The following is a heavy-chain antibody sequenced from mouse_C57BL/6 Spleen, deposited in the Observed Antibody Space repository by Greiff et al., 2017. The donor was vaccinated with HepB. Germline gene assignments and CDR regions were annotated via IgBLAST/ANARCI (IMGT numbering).Heavy chain of an antibody. D-gene: IGHD1-1*01. CDR1: GFTFSDYG. J-gene: IGHJ2*01. V-gene: IGHV5-17*01. CDR3: ARNFYYGSRHFDY. CDR2: ISSGSSTI. Sequence: EVNLVESGGGLVKPGGSLKLSCAASGFTFSDYGMHWVRQAPEKGLEWVAYISSGSSTIYYADTVKGRFTISRDNAKNTLFLQMTSLRSEDTAMYYCARNFYYGSRHFDYWGQGTTLTVSS.